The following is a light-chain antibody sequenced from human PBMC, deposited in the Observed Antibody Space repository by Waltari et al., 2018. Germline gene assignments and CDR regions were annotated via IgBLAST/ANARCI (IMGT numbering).Light chain of an antibody. CDR2: DVT. J-gene: IGLJ3*02. CDR3: SSRTNSITWV. V-gene: IGLV2-14*03. Sequence: QSALTQPASVSGSPGQSITISCTATSSYFGANNYVSWYQQPPGKAPKVVIYDVTERPSGVSNRFYGSKSGSTASLTISGLQTEDEADYYCSSRTNSITWVFGGGTKVTVL. CDR1: SSYFGANNY.